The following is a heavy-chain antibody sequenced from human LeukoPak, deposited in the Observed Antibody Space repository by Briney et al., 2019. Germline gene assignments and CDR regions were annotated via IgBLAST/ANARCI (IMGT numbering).Heavy chain of an antibody. D-gene: IGHD3-22*01. J-gene: IGHJ4*02. CDR2: IYYSGST. CDR3: ARGDYYDSSGYFDY. CDR1: GGSISSYY. V-gene: IGHV4-59*01. Sequence: SETPSLTCTVSGGSISSYYWSWIRQPPGKGLEWIGYIYYSGSTNYNPSLKSRVTIPVDTSKNQFSLKLSSVTAADTAVYYCARGDYYDSSGYFDYWGQGTLVTVSS.